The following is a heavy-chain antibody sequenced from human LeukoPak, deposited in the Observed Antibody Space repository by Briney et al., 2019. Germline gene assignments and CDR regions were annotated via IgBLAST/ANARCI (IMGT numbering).Heavy chain of an antibody. D-gene: IGHD4-17*01. Sequence: GASVKVSCKASGGTFSSYAIIWVRQAPGQGLEWMGGIIPIFGTANYAQKFQGRVTITTDESTSTAYMELSSLRSEDTAVYYCARANGDYWHAFDIWGQGTMVTVSS. J-gene: IGHJ3*02. CDR2: IIPIFGTA. CDR3: ARANGDYWHAFDI. CDR1: GGTFSSYA. V-gene: IGHV1-69*05.